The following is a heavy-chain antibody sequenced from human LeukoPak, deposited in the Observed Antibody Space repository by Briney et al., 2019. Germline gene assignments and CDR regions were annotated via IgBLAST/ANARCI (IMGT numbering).Heavy chain of an antibody. CDR2: IYYSGST. D-gene: IGHD2/OR15-2a*01. J-gene: IGHJ4*02. Sequence: SXXLSLTCISGGSISSSSYXXGWIRQPPGKXXXWIGSIYYSGSTYYXPSLXSRXXISVDTSKNQFSLKLSSVTXADTAVYYCVRHWRRISLIDYWGQGTLVTVSS. V-gene: IGHV4-39*01. CDR3: VRHWRRISLIDY. CDR1: GGSISSSSYX.